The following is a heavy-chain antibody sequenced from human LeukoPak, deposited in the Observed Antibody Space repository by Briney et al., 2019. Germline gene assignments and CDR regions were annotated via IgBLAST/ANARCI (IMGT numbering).Heavy chain of an antibody. CDR1: GGSISSYY. D-gene: IGHD3-16*01. Sequence: ETLXLTCTVSGGSISSYYWSWIRQPPGKGLEWIGYIYYSGSTNYNPSLKSRVTISVDTSKNQFSLKLSSVTAADTAVYYCATAVMEYYFDYWGQGTLVTVSS. V-gene: IGHV4-59*12. CDR2: IYYSGST. J-gene: IGHJ4*02. CDR3: ATAVMEYYFDY.